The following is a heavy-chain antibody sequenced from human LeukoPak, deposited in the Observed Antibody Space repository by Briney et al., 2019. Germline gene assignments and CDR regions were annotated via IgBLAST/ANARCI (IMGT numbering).Heavy chain of an antibody. J-gene: IGHJ6*02. Sequence: LRLSCAASGFTFSSYAMSWIRQHPGKGLEWIGYISHSGSTYYNPSLQSRLNISVDTSQSQFSLRLTSVTAADTAVYYCARERVTMVRGLSGMDVWGQGTTVTVSS. D-gene: IGHD3-10*01. V-gene: IGHV4-31*02. CDR1: GFTFSSYA. CDR2: ISHSGST. CDR3: ARERVTMVRGLSGMDV.